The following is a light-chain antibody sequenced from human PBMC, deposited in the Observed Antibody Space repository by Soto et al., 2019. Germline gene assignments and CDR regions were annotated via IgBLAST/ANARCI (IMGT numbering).Light chain of an antibody. CDR1: QSVSTTY. V-gene: IGKV3-20*01. J-gene: IGKJ1*01. Sequence: EIVLTQSPGTLSLSPGERATLSCRASQSVSTTYLAWYQQKPGQAPRLILYGESSRATGIPDRFSGSGAGTDFTLTISRREPEDFAVYYCHQYGSSRWTFGQVNKVELQ. CDR3: HQYGSSRWT. CDR2: GES.